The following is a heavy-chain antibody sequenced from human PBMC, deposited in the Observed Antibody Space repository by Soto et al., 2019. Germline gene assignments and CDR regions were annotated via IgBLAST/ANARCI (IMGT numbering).Heavy chain of an antibody. CDR2: ISYDGSNK. J-gene: IGHJ4*02. CDR3: AKDRFRIAVAAPFDY. Sequence: QVQLVESGGGVVQPGRSLRLSCAASGFTFSSYGMHWVRQAPGKGLEWVAVISYDGSNKYYADSVKGRFTISRDNSKNQLYLQVNSLRAEDTAVYYCAKDRFRIAVAAPFDYWGQGTLVTVSS. CDR1: GFTFSSYG. D-gene: IGHD6-19*01. V-gene: IGHV3-30*18.